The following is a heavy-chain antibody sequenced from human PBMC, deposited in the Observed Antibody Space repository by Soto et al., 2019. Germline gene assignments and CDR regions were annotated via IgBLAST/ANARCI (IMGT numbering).Heavy chain of an antibody. CDR1: GGIFDTYE. Sequence: QVQLVQSGAEVKKPGSSVKVSCKVFGGIFDTYEISWVRQAPGQGLEWMGGIIPISGTANYAQKFQGRITITSDEPTSTAYIELNTLIPEDTAVYYCARHVWHLDYWGQGTLVTVSS. CDR2: IIPISGTA. V-gene: IGHV1-69*01. CDR3: ARHVWHLDY. D-gene: IGHD3-3*02. J-gene: IGHJ4*02.